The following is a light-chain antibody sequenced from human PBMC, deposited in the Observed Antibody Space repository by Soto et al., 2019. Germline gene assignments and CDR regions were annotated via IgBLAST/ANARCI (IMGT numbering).Light chain of an antibody. Sequence: DIHLTQSPSTLPASLRDRVTRICRASQSISNWLAWYQQKPGTAPKVLIYHASNLQSGVPSRFSGSGSGTEFTLTISSLQPDDFATYYCQQYNSYSFGQGTKVDI. CDR1: QSISNW. CDR2: HAS. J-gene: IGKJ1*01. CDR3: QQYNSYS. V-gene: IGKV1-5*02.